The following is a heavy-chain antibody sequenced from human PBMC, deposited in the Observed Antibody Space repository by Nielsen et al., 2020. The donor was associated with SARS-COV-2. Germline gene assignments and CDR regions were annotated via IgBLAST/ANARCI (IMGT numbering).Heavy chain of an antibody. V-gene: IGHV3-7*01. Sequence: GESLKISCSASGFTFSRHWMSWVRQAPGKGLEWVANIKQDGSEKYYVGSVKGRFTISRDNAKNSVYLQMNSLRAEDTAVYYCATGNFGNSMDVWGQGTTVTVSS. J-gene: IGHJ6*02. D-gene: IGHD1-14*01. CDR3: ATGNFGNSMDV. CDR2: IKQDGSEK. CDR1: GFTFSRHW.